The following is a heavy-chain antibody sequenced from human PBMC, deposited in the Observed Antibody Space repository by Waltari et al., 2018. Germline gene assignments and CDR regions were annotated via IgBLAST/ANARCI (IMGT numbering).Heavy chain of an antibody. CDR3: AKDGAGIAARSYYYYGMDV. D-gene: IGHD6-6*01. V-gene: IGHV3-23*01. J-gene: IGHJ6*02. CDR2: ISGSGGST. Sequence: LSCAASGFTFSSYAMSWVRQAPGKGLEWVSAISGSGGSTYYADSVKGRFTISRDNSKNTLYLQMNSLRAEDTAVYYCAKDGAGIAARSYYYYGMDVWGQGTTVTVSS. CDR1: GFTFSSYA.